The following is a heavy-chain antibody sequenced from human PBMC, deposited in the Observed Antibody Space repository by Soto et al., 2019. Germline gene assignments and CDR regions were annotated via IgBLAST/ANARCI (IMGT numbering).Heavy chain of an antibody. J-gene: IGHJ4*02. V-gene: IGHV3-23*01. Sequence: GGSLRLSCAASGFTFSSYALTWVRQAPGKGLEWVSAISGSGGNTYYADSVKGRFTISRDNSRNTLYLQMNSLRTEDTAVYYCAKRAHYDSIGPTDYWGQGTLVTVSS. CDR2: ISGSGGNT. CDR1: GFTFSSYA. CDR3: AKRAHYDSIGPTDY. D-gene: IGHD3-22*01.